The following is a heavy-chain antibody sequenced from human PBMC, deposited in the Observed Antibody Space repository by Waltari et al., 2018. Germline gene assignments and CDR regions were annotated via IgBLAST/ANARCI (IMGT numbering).Heavy chain of an antibody. D-gene: IGHD6-13*01. CDR2: INCGGGST. V-gene: IGHV3-74*01. CDR1: GFIFSTYW. Sequence: EVQLVESGGGLVQPGGSLRLSCVASGFIFSTYWMDWVRQAPGKGLVGVSGINCGGGSTTYADSGKGRFTIARDNAKNTLYLHMSSLRAEDTAVYYCVRENIAAAGLESWGQGTLVTVSS. J-gene: IGHJ4*02. CDR3: VRENIAAAGLES.